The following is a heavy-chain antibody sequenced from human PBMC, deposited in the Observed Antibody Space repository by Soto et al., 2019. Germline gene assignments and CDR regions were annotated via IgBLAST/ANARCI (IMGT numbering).Heavy chain of an antibody. V-gene: IGHV1-69*12. CDR3: SRDNPLWGDYGWFDP. D-gene: IGHD4-17*01. CDR2: IIPIFGTA. J-gene: IGHJ5*02. CDR1: GGTFSSYA. Sequence: QVQLVQSGAEVKKPGSSVKVSCKASGGTFSSYAISWVREAPGQGLEWMGGIIPIFGTANYAQKFQGRVTITADEPTSTAYMELSSLRSEDTAVYYCSRDNPLWGDYGWFDPWGQGTLVTVSS.